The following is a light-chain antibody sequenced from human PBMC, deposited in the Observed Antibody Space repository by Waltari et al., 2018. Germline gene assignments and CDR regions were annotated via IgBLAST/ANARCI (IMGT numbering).Light chain of an antibody. V-gene: IGLV1-47*01. J-gene: IGLJ3*02. CDR2: TSD. CDR1: SSNIGSNY. Sequence: QSVLTQPPLASGTPGQRVTISCSGSSSNIGSNYVYWYQQLPGTAPKLLIYTSDQRPSGVPDRFSGSKSGTSASLAISGLRSEDEADYYCAAWDDSLSGRVFGGGTKLTVL. CDR3: AAWDDSLSGRV.